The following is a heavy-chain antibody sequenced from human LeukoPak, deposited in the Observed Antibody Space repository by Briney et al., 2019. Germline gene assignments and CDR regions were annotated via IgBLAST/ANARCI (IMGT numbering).Heavy chain of an antibody. CDR3: ARAWNRGILTGQLPSFDY. D-gene: IGHD3-9*01. J-gene: IGHJ4*02. V-gene: IGHV1-69*01. CDR2: IIPIFGTA. CDR1: GGTFSSYA. Sequence: ASVKVSCKASGGTFSSYAISWVRQAPGQGLEWMGGIIPIFGTANYAQKFQGRVTITADESTSTAYMELSSLRSEDTAVYYCARAWNRGILTGQLPSFDYWGQGTLVTVSS.